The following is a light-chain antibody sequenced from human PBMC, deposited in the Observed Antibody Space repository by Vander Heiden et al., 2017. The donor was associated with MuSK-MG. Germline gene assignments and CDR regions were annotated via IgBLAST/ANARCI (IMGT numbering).Light chain of an antibody. CDR1: KMGDKY. CDR2: QDT. J-gene: IGLJ2*01. Sequence: SNELTHPSSVSVSPGQTASITCSGDKMGDKYASWYQQKAGQSPVLVIYQDTKRPSGIPERFSGSNAGDTATLRISGTQAMDEADYYCQAWDSSTALVFGGGTKLTVL. V-gene: IGLV3-1*01. CDR3: QAWDSSTALV.